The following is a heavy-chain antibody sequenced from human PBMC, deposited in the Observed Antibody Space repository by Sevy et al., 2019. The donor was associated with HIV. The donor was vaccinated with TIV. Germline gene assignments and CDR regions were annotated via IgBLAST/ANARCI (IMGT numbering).Heavy chain of an antibody. CDR2: INPNSGGT. J-gene: IGHJ4*02. V-gene: IGHV1-2*06. CDR1: GYTFSNYY. Sequence: ASVKVSCKASGYTFSNYYMDWVRQAPGQGLEWMGRINPNSGGTNYAQKFQGRVTMTRDTSIRTAYMELTRLRSDDTAVYYCARAHARPAPLIWFDYWGQGTLVTVSS. CDR3: ARAHARPAPLIWFDY.